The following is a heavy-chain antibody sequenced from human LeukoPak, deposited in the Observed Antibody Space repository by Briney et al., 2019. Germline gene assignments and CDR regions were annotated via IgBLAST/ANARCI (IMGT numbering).Heavy chain of an antibody. J-gene: IGHJ6*02. CDR2: IYYSGST. V-gene: IGHV4-59*01. CDR1: GGSISSYY. D-gene: IGHD3-22*01. Sequence: PSETLSLTCTVSGGSISSYYWSWIRQPPGKGLEWIGYIYYSGSTNYNPSLKSRVTISVDTSKNQFSLNLSSVTAADTAMYYCARDRSPEGYYDSSHWDYYHGMDVWGQGTTVTVSS. CDR3: ARDRSPEGYYDSSHWDYYHGMDV.